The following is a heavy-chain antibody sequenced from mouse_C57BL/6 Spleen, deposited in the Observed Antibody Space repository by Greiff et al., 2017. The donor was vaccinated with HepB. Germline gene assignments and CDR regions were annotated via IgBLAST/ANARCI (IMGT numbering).Heavy chain of an antibody. CDR1: GFTFSDYG. V-gene: IGHV5-17*01. CDR3: ATRRFPNAMDY. D-gene: IGHD1-1*01. J-gene: IGHJ4*01. Sequence: EVTLVESGGGLVKPGGSLKLSCAASGFTFSDYGMHWVRQAPEKGLEWVAYISSGSSTIYYADTVKGRFTISRDNAKNTLFLQMTILRSEDTAMYYCATRRFPNAMDYWGQGTSVTVSS. CDR2: ISSGSSTI.